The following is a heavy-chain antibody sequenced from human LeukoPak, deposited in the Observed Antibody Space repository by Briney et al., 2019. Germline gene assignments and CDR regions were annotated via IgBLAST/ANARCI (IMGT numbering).Heavy chain of an antibody. CDR3: ARGRGLYSYGPRAFDI. D-gene: IGHD5-18*01. CDR1: GGSFSGYY. Sequence: PSETLSLTCAVYGGSFSGYYWNWIRQPPGKGLEWIGEINHSGSTNYNPSLKSRVTISVDTSKNQFSLKLSSVTAADTAVYYCARGRGLYSYGPRAFDIWGQGTMVTVSS. J-gene: IGHJ3*02. V-gene: IGHV4-34*01. CDR2: INHSGST.